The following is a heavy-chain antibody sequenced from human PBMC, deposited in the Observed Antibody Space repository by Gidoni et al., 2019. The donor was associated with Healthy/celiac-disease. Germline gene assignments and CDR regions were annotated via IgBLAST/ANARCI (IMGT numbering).Heavy chain of an antibody. CDR2: TYYRSEWRS. CDR3: VRDLTETVWNLFDY. V-gene: IGHV6-1*01. CDR1: GDSVSSNSFT. Sequence: QVQLQQSGPGLVQPSQTLSLTCAISGDSVSSNSFTWNWLRQSPSRGLEWLGRTYYRSEWRSDYAASVRSRIIINPDTSKNQFSLQLSSVTPEDTAVYYCVRDLTETVWNLFDYWGQGTLVTVSS. D-gene: IGHD1-7*01. J-gene: IGHJ4*02.